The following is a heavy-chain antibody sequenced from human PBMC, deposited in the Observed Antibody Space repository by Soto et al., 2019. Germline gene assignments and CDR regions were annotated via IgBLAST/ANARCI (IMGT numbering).Heavy chain of an antibody. D-gene: IGHD3-22*01. V-gene: IGHV4-59*01. CDR3: ARGRGYYDSSGYSDDAFDI. CDR2: IYYSGST. Sequence: PSETLSLTCTVSGGSISGYYWSWIRQPPGKGLEWIGYIYYSGSTNYNPSLKSRVTISVDTSKNQFSLKLSSVTAADTAVYYCARGRGYYDSSGYSDDAFDIWGQGTMVTVSS. CDR1: GGSISGYY. J-gene: IGHJ3*02.